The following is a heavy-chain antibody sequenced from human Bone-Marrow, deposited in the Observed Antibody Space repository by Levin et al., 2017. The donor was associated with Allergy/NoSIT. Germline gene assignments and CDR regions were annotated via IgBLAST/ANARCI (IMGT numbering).Heavy chain of an antibody. CDR3: AGLGAALACDY. CDR1: GGSISSGPYY. J-gene: IGHJ4*02. V-gene: IGHV4-39*01. Sequence: SETLSLTCSVSGGSISSGPYYYGWIRQTPGKGLEWIASIYSSGSTYYNPSLKSRVTISSDTSKNQLSLKMTSVTAADTAVYYCAGLGAALACDYWGQGSLVTVSS. D-gene: IGHD3-16*01. CDR2: IYSSGST.